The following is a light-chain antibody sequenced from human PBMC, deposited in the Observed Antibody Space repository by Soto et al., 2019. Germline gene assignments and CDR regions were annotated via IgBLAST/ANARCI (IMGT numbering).Light chain of an antibody. J-gene: IGKJ1*01. Sequence: DIQVTQSPSTLSASVGDRVSITCRASQSIDTWLAWYQQKPGKAPKLLIYKASNLESGVPSRFIGSGSGTEFTLTISSLQPDDFATYYCQQYDSYWTFGQGTKVDIK. CDR2: KAS. CDR1: QSIDTW. CDR3: QQYDSYWT. V-gene: IGKV1-5*03.